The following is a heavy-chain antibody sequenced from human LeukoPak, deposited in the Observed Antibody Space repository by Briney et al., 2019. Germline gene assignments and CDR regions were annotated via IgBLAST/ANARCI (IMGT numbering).Heavy chain of an antibody. D-gene: IGHD6-13*01. CDR3: AKDPLYSSSWFWFDP. Sequence: GGSLRLSCAASGFTFSSYAMSWVRQAPGKGLEWASAISGSGGSTYYADSVKGRFTISRDNSKNTLYLQMNSLRAEDTAVYYCAKDPLYSSSWFWFDPWGQGTLVTVSS. J-gene: IGHJ5*02. CDR1: GFTFSSYA. CDR2: ISGSGGST. V-gene: IGHV3-23*01.